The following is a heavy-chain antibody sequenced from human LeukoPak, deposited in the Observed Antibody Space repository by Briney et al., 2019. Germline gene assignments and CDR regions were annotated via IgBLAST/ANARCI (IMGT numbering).Heavy chain of an antibody. CDR2: ISSSSSYI. CDR3: ARDGPPGEGGGIDY. CDR1: GFTFSSYS. J-gene: IGHJ4*02. V-gene: IGHV3-21*01. D-gene: IGHD3-16*01. Sequence: GGSLRLSCAASGFTFSSYSMNWVRQAPGKGLEWVSSISSSSSYIYYADSVKGRFTISRDNAKNSLYLQMNSLRAEDTAVYYCARDGPPGEGGGIDYWGQGTLVTVSS.